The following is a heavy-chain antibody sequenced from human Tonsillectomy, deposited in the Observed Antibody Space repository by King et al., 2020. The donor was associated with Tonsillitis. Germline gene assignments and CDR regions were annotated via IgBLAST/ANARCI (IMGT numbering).Heavy chain of an antibody. V-gene: IGHV3-53*04. CDR2: IYSGGST. CDR1: GFTVSSNY. D-gene: IGHD4-17*01. Sequence: QLVESGGGLVQPGGSLRLSCAASGFTVSSNYMSWFRQAPGKGLEWFSLIYSGGSTYYADSWKGRFTISRHNSKNTLYLQMNSLRAEDTAVYYCASGGPDYGDYPGYYYYMDVWGKGTTVTVAS. J-gene: IGHJ6*03. CDR3: ASGGPDYGDYPGYYYYMDV.